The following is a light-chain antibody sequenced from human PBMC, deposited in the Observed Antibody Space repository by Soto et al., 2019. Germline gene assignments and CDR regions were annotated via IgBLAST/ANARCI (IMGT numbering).Light chain of an antibody. CDR1: RGISTY. Sequence: DIQITQSPSSVSASVGDRVTITCRASRGISTYFAWYQQKPGKAPKVLIYAASTLHSGVPSRFSGSGSGTEFTLTISNLQPEDSGTYYCQQTNSFPLTFGGGTKVEIK. CDR3: QQTNSFPLT. J-gene: IGKJ4*01. V-gene: IGKV1-12*01. CDR2: AAS.